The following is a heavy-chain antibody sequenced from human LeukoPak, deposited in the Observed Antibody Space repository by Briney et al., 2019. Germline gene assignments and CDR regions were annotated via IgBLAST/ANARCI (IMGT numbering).Heavy chain of an antibody. J-gene: IGHJ6*02. D-gene: IGHD2-8*01. V-gene: IGHV3-21*01. CDR3: ARETDIVLMVYAMYGMDV. CDR2: ISSSSSYI. Sequence: GRSLRLSCAASGFTFSSYGMNWVRQAPGKGLEWVSSISSSSSYIYYADSVKGRFTISRDNAKNSLYLQMNSLRAEDTAVYYCARETDIVLMVYAMYGMDVWGQGTTVTVSS. CDR1: GFTFSSYG.